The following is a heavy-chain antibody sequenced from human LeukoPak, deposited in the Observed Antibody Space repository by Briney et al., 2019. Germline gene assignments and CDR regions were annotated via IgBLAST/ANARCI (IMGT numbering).Heavy chain of an antibody. CDR3: ARRQFYGDSGMDDY. D-gene: IGHD4-17*01. CDR1: GGSISGYY. V-gene: IGHV4-59*08. CDR2: IYYSGST. Sequence: SETLSLTCTVSGGSISGYYWSWIRQPPGKGREWIGYIYYSGSTNYNPSLKSRVTMSVDTSKSQFSLKLSSVTAADTAVYYCARRQFYGDSGMDDYWGQGTLVIVSS. J-gene: IGHJ4*02.